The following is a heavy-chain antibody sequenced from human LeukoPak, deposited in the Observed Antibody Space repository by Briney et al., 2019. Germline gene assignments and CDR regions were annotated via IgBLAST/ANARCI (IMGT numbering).Heavy chain of an antibody. Sequence: ASVKVSCKASGYTFTSYYMHWVLQAPGQGLEWMGIINPSGGSTSYAQKFQSRVTMTRDTSTSTVYMELSSLRSEDTAVYYCASYLPGGGDGNWFDPWGQGTLVTVSS. CDR3: ASYLPGGGDGNWFDP. J-gene: IGHJ5*02. CDR1: GYTFTSYY. CDR2: INPSGGST. V-gene: IGHV1-46*03. D-gene: IGHD2-21*01.